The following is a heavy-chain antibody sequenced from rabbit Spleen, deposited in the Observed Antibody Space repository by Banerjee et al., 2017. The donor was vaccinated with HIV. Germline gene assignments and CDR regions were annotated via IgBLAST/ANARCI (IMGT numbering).Heavy chain of an antibody. CDR2: IGAGSGGTT. Sequence: VESGGDLVKPGASLTLTCTASGVSFSFSNYMCWVRQAPGKGLEWIACIGAGSGGTTYYTNWAKGRFTISKTSSTTVALQVTGLTAADTATYFCTRDAAGVIGWNFNLWGPGTLVTVS. CDR1: GVSFSFSNY. CDR3: TRDAAGVIGWNFNL. D-gene: IGHD1-1*01. J-gene: IGHJ4*01. V-gene: IGHV1S40*01.